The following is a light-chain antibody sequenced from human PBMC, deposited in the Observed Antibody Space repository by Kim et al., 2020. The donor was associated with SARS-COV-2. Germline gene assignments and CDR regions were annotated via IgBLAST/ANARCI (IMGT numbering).Light chain of an antibody. CDR3: QQSYSTPHT. CDR2: AAS. Sequence: DIQMTQSPSSLSASVGDRVTITCRASQSISSYLNWYQQKPGKAPKLLIYAASSLQSGVPSRFSGSGSGTDFTLTISSLQPEDFATYVCQQSYSTPHTFGQGTKLEI. J-gene: IGKJ2*01. CDR1: QSISSY. V-gene: IGKV1-39*01.